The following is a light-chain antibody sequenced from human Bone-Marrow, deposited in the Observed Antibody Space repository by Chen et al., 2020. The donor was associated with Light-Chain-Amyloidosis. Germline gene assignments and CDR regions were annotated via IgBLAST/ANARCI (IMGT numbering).Light chain of an antibody. J-gene: IGLJ3*02. CDR3: QVWDRSSDRPV. Sequence: SSVLTQPSSVSVAPGQTATIACGGNNIGSTSAHWYQQTPGQAPLLVVYDDSDRPSGIPVRFSGSNSGTTATLTISRVEDGDEADYYCQVWDRSSDRPVFGGGTKLTVL. CDR2: DDS. V-gene: IGLV3-21*02. CDR1: NIGSTS.